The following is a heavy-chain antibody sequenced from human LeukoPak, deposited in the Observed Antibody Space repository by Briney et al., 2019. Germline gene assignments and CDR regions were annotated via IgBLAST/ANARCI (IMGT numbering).Heavy chain of an antibody. D-gene: IGHD5-18*01. CDR3: ARDSPERGYSYGPLDNYFDY. CDR2: IKQDGSEK. CDR1: GFTFTNYW. J-gene: IGHJ4*02. V-gene: IGHV3-7*01. Sequence: GGSLRLSCAASGFTFTNYWMRWVRQAPGKGLEWVANIKQDGSEKHYVDSVKGRFTISRDNAKNSLYLHMNSLRGEDTAVYYCARDSPERGYSYGPLDNYFDYWGQGTLVTVSS.